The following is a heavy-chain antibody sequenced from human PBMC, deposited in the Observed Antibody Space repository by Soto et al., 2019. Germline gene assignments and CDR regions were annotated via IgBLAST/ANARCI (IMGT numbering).Heavy chain of an antibody. V-gene: IGHV3-7*01. J-gene: IGHJ4*02. CDR2: IKQDGSEK. Sequence: EVQLVESGGGLVQPGGSLRLSCAASGFTFSSYWMSWVRQAPGKGLEWVANIKQDGSEKYYVDSVKGRLTISRDNAKNSLYLQMNSLRAEDTAVYYCAMGADYDISQLDYWGQGTLVTVSS. D-gene: IGHD3-9*01. CDR3: AMGADYDISQLDY. CDR1: GFTFSSYW.